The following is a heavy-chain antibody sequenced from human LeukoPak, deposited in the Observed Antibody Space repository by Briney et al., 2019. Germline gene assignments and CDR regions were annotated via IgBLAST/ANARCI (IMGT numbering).Heavy chain of an antibody. CDR2: IYYSGST. CDR1: GGSISSGSYD. J-gene: IGHJ4*02. CDR3: ARLKSVLLWFGELLSYYFDY. V-gene: IGHV4-39*01. D-gene: IGHD3-10*01. Sequence: SETLSLTCTVSGGSISSGSYDWGWIRQPPGKRREWSGSIYYSGSTCYNPSLKSRATISVGTSKNQFSLKLSSVTAADTAVYYCARLKSVLLWFGELLSYYFDYWGQGTLVTVSS.